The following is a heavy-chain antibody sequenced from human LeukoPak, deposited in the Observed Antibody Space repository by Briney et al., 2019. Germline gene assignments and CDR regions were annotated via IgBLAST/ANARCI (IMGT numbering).Heavy chain of an antibody. CDR1: GFTFGSYG. CDR2: ITPNADRA. J-gene: IGHJ1*01. D-gene: IGHD3-22*01. Sequence: PGGSLRLSCAASGFTFGSYGMSWVRQAPGKGLEWVSFITPNADRASYADPVKGRFTISRDNPRNTLYMQMNSLRDEDTAVYYCAIMHGYYDGSGYWVQWGQGTLVTVSS. V-gene: IGHV3-23*01. CDR3: AIMHGYYDGSGYWVQ.